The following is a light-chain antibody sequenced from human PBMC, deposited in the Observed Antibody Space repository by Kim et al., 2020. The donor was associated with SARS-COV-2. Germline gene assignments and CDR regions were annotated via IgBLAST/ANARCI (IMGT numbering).Light chain of an antibody. J-gene: IGKJ1*01. CDR3: QQSYDTPWT. V-gene: IGKV1-39*01. Sequence: ASVGDRVTLTCRASHSVTTYLNWYQHKPEKAPKLLISTTSTLHSGVPSRFSGSGSGTDFTLTISSLQPEDFATYYCQQSYDTPWTFGQGTKVDIK. CDR1: HSVTTY. CDR2: TTS.